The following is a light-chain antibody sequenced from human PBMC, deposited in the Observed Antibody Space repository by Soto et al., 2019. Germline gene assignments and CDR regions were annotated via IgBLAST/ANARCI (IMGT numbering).Light chain of an antibody. CDR3: PQYGESPWT. CDR1: QSVRNSH. V-gene: IGKV3-20*01. Sequence: EIVLTQSPATRSLSPVERATLSCRASQSVRNSHLAWYQQKPGQPPRLLISRAASRAPGIPDRFSGSGSGTGFTLSISKLEPEDSALYYCPQYGESPWTFGLGTKVDIK. CDR2: RAA. J-gene: IGKJ1*01.